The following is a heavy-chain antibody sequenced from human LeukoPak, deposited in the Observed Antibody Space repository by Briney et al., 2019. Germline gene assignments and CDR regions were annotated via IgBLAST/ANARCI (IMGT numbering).Heavy chain of an antibody. CDR3: ARVRALSYYDSSGDLYYFDY. CDR1: GGSIRSYY. CDR2: MYYSGST. J-gene: IGHJ4*02. D-gene: IGHD3-22*01. V-gene: IGHV4-59*01. Sequence: SETLSLTCTVSGGSIRSYYWSWIRQPPGKGLEWIGYMYYSGSTNYNPSLKSRVTISVDTSKNQFSLKLSSVTAADTAVYYCARVRALSYYDSSGDLYYFDYRGQGTLVTVSS.